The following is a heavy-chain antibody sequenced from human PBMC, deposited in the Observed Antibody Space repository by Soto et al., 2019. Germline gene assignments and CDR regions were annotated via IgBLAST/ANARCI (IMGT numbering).Heavy chain of an antibody. J-gene: IGHJ6*02. V-gene: IGHV3-21*01. D-gene: IGHD3-3*01. CDR2: ISSSSSYI. CDR3: ARDRSTTIFGVVITVYYYGMDV. Sequence: GGSLRLSCAASGFTFSSYSMNWVRQAPGKGLEWVSSISSSSSYIYYADSVKGRFTISRDNAKNSLYLQMNSLRAEDTAVYYCARDRSTTIFGVVITVYYYGMDVWGQGTTVTVSS. CDR1: GFTFSSYS.